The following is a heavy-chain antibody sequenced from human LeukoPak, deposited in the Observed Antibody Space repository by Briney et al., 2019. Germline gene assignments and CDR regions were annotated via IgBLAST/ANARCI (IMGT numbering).Heavy chain of an antibody. J-gene: IGHJ5*02. CDR1: GYTFTSYD. Sequence: ASVKVSCKASGYTFTSYDTNWVRQATGQGLEWMGWMNPNSGNTGYAQKFQGRVTMTRNTSISTAYMELSSLRSEDTAVYYCARKIGTYCSGGSCHLNWFDPWGQGTLVTVSS. CDR3: ARKIGTYCSGGSCHLNWFDP. CDR2: MNPNSGNT. V-gene: IGHV1-8*01. D-gene: IGHD2-15*01.